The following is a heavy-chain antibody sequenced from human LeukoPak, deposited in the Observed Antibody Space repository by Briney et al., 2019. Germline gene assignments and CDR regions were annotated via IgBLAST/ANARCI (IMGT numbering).Heavy chain of an antibody. D-gene: IGHD3-10*02. CDR3: AKELDTMFFDY. CDR2: AGWAGGTT. J-gene: IGHJ4*02. V-gene: IGHV3-43*01. Sequence: GGSLRLSCATSGFNFGRYTIHWVRQAPGKGLEWVSLAGWAGGTTYYSDSVRGRFTISRDSGKNSVYLQMNSLTTDDTAFYFCAKELDTMFFDYWGQGALVTVSS. CDR1: GFNFGRYT.